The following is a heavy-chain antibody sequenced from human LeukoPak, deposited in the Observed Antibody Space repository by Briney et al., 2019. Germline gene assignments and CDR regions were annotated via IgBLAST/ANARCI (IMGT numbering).Heavy chain of an antibody. V-gene: IGHV4-59*01. CDR3: ARVSKGSGYV. CDR2: IYYSGST. Sequence: GSLRLSCAASGFTFSSYSMNWVRQPPGKGLEWIGYIYYSGSTNYNPSLKSRVTISVDTSKNQFSLKLSSVTAADTAVYYCARVSKGSGYVWGQGTLVTVSS. D-gene: IGHD5-12*01. CDR1: GFTFSSYS. J-gene: IGHJ4*02.